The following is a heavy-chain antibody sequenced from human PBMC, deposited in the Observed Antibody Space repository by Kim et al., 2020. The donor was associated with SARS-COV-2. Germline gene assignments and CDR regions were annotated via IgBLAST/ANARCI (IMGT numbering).Heavy chain of an antibody. CDR3: AREISYVSSAFGLDP. CDR2: IHISGGT. CDR1: GFTFSSYD. D-gene: IGHD3-22*01. Sequence: GGSLRLSCVASGFTFSSYDFHWVRQAAGKGLEWVSAIHISGGTYYSDSVKGRFTIYRENAKNSLYLQMNSLRDEDTAIYYCAREISYVSSAFGLDPWGQGTLVTVSS. J-gene: IGHJ5*02. V-gene: IGHV3-13*01.